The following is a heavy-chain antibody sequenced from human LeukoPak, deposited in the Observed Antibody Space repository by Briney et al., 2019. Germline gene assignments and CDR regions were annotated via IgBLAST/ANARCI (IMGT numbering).Heavy chain of an antibody. D-gene: IGHD6-19*01. Sequence: PSQTLSLTCTVSGGSISSGSYYWSWIRQPAGKGVEWTGRIYTSGSTNYNPSLKSRVTISVDTSKNQFSLKLSSVTAADTAVYYCARIAVAGDYYYYYMDAWGKGTTVTVSS. CDR2: IYTSGST. J-gene: IGHJ6*03. CDR1: GGSISSGSYY. CDR3: ARIAVAGDYYYYYMDA. V-gene: IGHV4-61*02.